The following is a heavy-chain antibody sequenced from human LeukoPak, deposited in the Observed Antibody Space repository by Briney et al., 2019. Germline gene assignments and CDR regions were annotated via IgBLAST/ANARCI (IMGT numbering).Heavy chain of an antibody. CDR1: GFTFSSYS. CDR2: ISSSGSTI. Sequence: GGSLRLSCAASGFTFSSYSMNWVRQAPGKGLEWVSYISSSGSTIYYADSVKGRFTISRDNAKNSLYLQMNSLRAEDTAVYYCARALSHYYDSSGYYYYWGQGTLVTVSS. CDR3: ARALSHYYDSSGYYYY. J-gene: IGHJ4*02. V-gene: IGHV3-48*04. D-gene: IGHD3-22*01.